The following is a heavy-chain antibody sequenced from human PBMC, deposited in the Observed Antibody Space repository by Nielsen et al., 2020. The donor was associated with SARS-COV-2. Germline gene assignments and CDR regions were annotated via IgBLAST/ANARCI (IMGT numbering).Heavy chain of an antibody. V-gene: IGHV4-39*01. Sequence: SETLSLTCSVTGDYIRSDNYYWGWIRQPPGKGLEWIGSIYHSGSTFYSPSLKSRVTISEDPSKNQFSLKLSAVTAADTAVYYCASTAAQRHPWGQGTLVTVSS. J-gene: IGHJ5*02. D-gene: IGHD6-13*01. CDR2: IYHSGST. CDR1: GDYIRSDNYY. CDR3: ASTAAQRHP.